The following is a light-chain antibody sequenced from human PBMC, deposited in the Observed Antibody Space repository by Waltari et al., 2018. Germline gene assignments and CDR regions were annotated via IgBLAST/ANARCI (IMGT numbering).Light chain of an antibody. CDR1: SSDVGAYNY. Sequence: QSALTQPASVSGSPGPSITISCTGTSSDVGAYNYVSWYQQHPGNAPKLMIFDVSIRPSGVSNRFSGSKSGNTASLTISGLQAEDEADYYCSSYISSSTLELFGGGTSLTVL. CDR2: DVS. J-gene: IGLJ2*01. V-gene: IGLV2-14*03. CDR3: SSYISSSTLEL.